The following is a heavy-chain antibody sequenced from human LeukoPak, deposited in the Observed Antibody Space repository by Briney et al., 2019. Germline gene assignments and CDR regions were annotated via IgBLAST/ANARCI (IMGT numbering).Heavy chain of an antibody. CDR1: GFTFSAYW. V-gene: IGHV3-7*01. J-gene: IGHJ4*02. D-gene: IGHD3-3*01. CDR3: AGDHFDFWSGYHYFDY. Sequence: SGGSLRLSCAASGFTFSAYWMSWVRQAPGKGLEWVANIKQDGSEKYYVDSVKGRFTIPRDNAKNSLYLQMNSLRAEDTAVYYCAGDHFDFWSGYHYFDYWGQGTLVTVSS. CDR2: IKQDGSEK.